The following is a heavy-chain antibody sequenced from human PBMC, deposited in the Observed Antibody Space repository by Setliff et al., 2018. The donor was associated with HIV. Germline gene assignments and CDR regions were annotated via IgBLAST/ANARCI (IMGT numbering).Heavy chain of an antibody. V-gene: IGHV3-49*04. J-gene: IGHJ3*02. Sequence: PGESLKISCAASGFTVSSNYMSWVRQAPGKGLEWVGFIRSKAYGGTTEYAASVKGRFTISRDNSKSIAYLQINSLKTEDTAVYYCTRDKGYAFDIWGQGTMVTVSS. CDR2: IRSKAYGGTT. D-gene: IGHD5-18*01. CDR3: TRDKGYAFDI. CDR1: GFTVSSNY.